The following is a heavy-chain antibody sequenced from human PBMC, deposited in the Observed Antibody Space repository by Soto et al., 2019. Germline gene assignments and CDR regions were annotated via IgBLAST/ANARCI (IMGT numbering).Heavy chain of an antibody. CDR3: AKDRPPPSYYSPWWFDP. J-gene: IGHJ5*02. Sequence: QVQLVESGGGVVQPGRSLRLSCAASGFTFSSYGMHWVRQAPGKGLEWVAVISYDGSNKYHADFVKGRFTISRDNSKNPFYLPLNTLCAKDTAVYYCAKDRPPPSYYSPWWFDPWGQGTLVTLSS. CDR1: GFTFSSYG. V-gene: IGHV3-30*18. D-gene: IGHD2-15*01. CDR2: ISYDGSNK.